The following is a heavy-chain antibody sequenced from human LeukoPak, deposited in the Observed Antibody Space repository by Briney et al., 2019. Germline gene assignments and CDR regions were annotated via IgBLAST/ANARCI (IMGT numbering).Heavy chain of an antibody. CDR3: ARGPVVTAIHDY. CDR2: NIPILGIA. Sequence: ASVKVSCKASGGTFSSYAINWVRQAPGQGLEWMGRNIPILGIANYAQKFQGRVTITADKSTSTAYMELSGLRSEDTAVYYCARGPVVTAIHDYWGQGTLVTVSS. J-gene: IGHJ4*02. V-gene: IGHV1-69*04. D-gene: IGHD2-21*02. CDR1: GGTFSSYA.